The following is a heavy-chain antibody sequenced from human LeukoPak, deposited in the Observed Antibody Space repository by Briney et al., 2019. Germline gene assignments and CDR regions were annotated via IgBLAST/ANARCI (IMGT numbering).Heavy chain of an antibody. D-gene: IGHD2-2*01. Sequence: GSLRLSCAASGFTVSSNYMSWVRQAPGKGLEWVSVIYSGGSTYYADSVKGRFTISRDNSKNTLYLQMNSLRAEDTAVYYCAGESGYCSSTSCSYFDYWGQGTLVTVSS. CDR2: IYSGGST. CDR3: AGESGYCSSTSCSYFDY. CDR1: GFTVSSNY. J-gene: IGHJ4*02. V-gene: IGHV3-53*01.